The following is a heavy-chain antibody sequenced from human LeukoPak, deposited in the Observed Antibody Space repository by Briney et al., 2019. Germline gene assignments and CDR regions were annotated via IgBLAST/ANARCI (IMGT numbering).Heavy chain of an antibody. CDR2: INPGNGDT. D-gene: IGHD2-15*01. CDR1: GYTFTNYA. CDR3: ARERWHCRVNYYALDV. Sequence: GASVKVSCKGSGYTFTNYAVHWVRQAPGQRLEWLGWINPGNGDTKYSQNFQGRVTVTSDTSAATAYVELNSLTSEDTAVYYCARERWHCRVNYYALDVWGQGTTDTVSS. J-gene: IGHJ6*02. V-gene: IGHV1-3*01.